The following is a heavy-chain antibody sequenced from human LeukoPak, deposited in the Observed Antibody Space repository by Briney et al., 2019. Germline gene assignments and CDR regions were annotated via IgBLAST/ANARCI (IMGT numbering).Heavy chain of an antibody. J-gene: IGHJ3*02. CDR2: INHSGST. V-gene: IGHV4-34*01. CDR1: GGSFSSYY. Sequence: PSETLSLTCAVYGGSFSSYYWSWIRQPPGKGLERIGEINHSGSTNYNPSLESRVTISVDTSKNPFSLKLSSVTAADTAVYYCARDTYYYDSSGLRGAFDIWGQGTMVTVSS. D-gene: IGHD3-22*01. CDR3: ARDTYYYDSSGLRGAFDI.